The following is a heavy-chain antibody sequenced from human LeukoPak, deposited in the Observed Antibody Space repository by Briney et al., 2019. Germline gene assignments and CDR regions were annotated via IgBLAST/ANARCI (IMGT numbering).Heavy chain of an antibody. V-gene: IGHV3-30*18. CDR3: AKDPAVYSTGWPDY. D-gene: IGHD6-19*01. CDR1: GFTFSSYW. CDR2: ISYDGSNK. J-gene: IGHJ4*02. Sequence: GGSLRLSCAASGFTFSSYWMSWVRQAPGKGLEWVAVISYDGSNKYYADSVKGRFTISRDNSKNTLYLQMNSLRAEDTAVYYCAKDPAVYSTGWPDYWGQGTLVTVSS.